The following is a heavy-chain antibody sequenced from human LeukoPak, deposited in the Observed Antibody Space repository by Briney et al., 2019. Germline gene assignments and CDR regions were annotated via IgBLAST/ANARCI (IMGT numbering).Heavy chain of an antibody. J-gene: IGHJ4*02. CDR2: IYYSGST. Sequence: PSETLSLTCSVSGGSISSYYWSWIRQPPGKGLEWIGYIYYSGSTNYNPSLKSRVTISVDTSKSQFSLKLTSVTAADTAVYYCARWGSGWPYFDYWGQGTLVTVSS. D-gene: IGHD6-19*01. CDR1: GGSISSYY. V-gene: IGHV4-59*08. CDR3: ARWGSGWPYFDY.